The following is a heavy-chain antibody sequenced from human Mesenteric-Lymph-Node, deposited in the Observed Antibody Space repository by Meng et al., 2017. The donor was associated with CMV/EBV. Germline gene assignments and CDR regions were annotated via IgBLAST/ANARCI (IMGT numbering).Heavy chain of an antibody. CDR2: ISWNSGTI. CDR3: AKGLDSSAYYYAGFDY. Sequence: GGSLRLSCAASEFTFDDYAMHWVRQAPGKGLEWVSGISWNSGTIGYAGPVKGRFTISRDNAKNSLYLQMNSLRAEDMALYYCAKGLDSSAYYYAGFDYWGQGTLVTVS. V-gene: IGHV3-9*03. CDR1: EFTFDDYA. D-gene: IGHD3-22*01. J-gene: IGHJ4*02.